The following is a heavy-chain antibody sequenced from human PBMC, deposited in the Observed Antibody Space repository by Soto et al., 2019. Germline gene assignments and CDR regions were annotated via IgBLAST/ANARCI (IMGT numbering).Heavy chain of an antibody. J-gene: IGHJ4*02. CDR3: ARDFGGYCSSTSCSDY. CDR2: ISSSSSYI. D-gene: IGHD2-2*01. Sequence: EVQLVESGGGLVKPGGSLRLSCAASGFTFSIYSMNWVRQAPGKGLEWVSSISSSSSYIYYADSVKGRFTISRDNAKNSLYLQMNSLRAEDTAVYYCARDFGGYCSSTSCSDYWGQGTLVTVSS. V-gene: IGHV3-21*01. CDR1: GFTFSIYS.